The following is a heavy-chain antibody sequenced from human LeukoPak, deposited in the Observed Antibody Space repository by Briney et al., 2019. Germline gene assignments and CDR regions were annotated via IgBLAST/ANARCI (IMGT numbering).Heavy chain of an antibody. CDR1: GFTFSSYA. CDR2: ISYDGSNK. V-gene: IGHV3-30-3*01. D-gene: IGHD2/OR15-2a*01. Sequence: PGRSLRLSCAASGFTFSSYAMHWVRQAPGKGLEWVAVISYDGSNKYYADSVKGRFTISRDNSKNTQYLQMNSLRAEDTAVYYCASLTLPDYWGQGTLVTVSS. J-gene: IGHJ4*02. CDR3: ASLTLPDY.